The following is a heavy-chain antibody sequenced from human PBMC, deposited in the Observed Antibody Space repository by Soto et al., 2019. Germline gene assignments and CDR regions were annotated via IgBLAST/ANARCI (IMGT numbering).Heavy chain of an antibody. Sequence: ASVKVSCKASGYTFMSYVITWVRQAPGQGLEWMGWISGDNGLTNYAQKFQGRVTMTTDTSTTTVYMEVRSLTSDDTAVYYCTSSARRWESFQRPYYFDLWGPGTLVTVSS. CDR1: GYTFMSYV. CDR2: ISGDNGLT. V-gene: IGHV1-18*01. CDR3: TSSARRWESFQRPYYFDL. D-gene: IGHD3-3*01. J-gene: IGHJ4*02.